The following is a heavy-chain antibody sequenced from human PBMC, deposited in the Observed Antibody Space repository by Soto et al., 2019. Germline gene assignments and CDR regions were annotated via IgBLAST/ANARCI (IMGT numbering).Heavy chain of an antibody. CDR2: IHNRGST. D-gene: IGHD6-13*01. J-gene: IGHJ3*01. CDR1: GYSIGNSYY. CDR3: ARDSGYTNALEV. Sequence: PSATLSLTCEVSGYSIGNSYYWGWIRQPPGKGLEWIGIIHNRGSTYFNPSLRSRVSMSVDTSKNQFSLRLISVTAADTAIYYCARDSGYTNALEVWGLGTVVTVSS. V-gene: IGHV4-38-2*02.